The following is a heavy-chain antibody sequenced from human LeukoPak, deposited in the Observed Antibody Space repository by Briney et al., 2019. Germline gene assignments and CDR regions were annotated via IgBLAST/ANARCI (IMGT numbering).Heavy chain of an antibody. J-gene: IGHJ6*03. V-gene: IGHV4-34*01. D-gene: IGHD5-24*01. CDR1: GGSFSGYY. CDR3: ARDYVEMEPYYYYMDV. Sequence: SETLSLTCAVYGGSFSGYYWSWIRQPPGKGLEWIGEINHSGSTNYNPFLKSRVTISVDTSKNQFSLKLSSVTAADTAVYYCARDYVEMEPYYYYMDVWGKGTTVTVSS. CDR2: INHSGST.